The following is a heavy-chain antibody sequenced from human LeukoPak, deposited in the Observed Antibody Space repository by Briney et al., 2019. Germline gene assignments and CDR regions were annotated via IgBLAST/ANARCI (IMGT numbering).Heavy chain of an antibody. Sequence: TLSPTCTLSSASLSRFYCGCVRQPPGGGRGWGGCVFNSGSTKYNPSRKSRVTISVDGTKNQLSLNLNSVTAADTAVYYRGRHGWATMVGGALVDAFDIRGQGTIVTVSS. D-gene: IGHD3-10*01. CDR2: VFNSGST. J-gene: IGHJ3*02. CDR3: GRHGWATMVGGALVDAFDI. CDR1: SASLSRFY. V-gene: IGHV4-59*08.